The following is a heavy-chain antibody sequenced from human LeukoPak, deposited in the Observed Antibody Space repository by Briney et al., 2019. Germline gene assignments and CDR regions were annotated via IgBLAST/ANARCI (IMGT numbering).Heavy chain of an antibody. CDR2: LSYSGTT. CDR3: ARGGHFKYGGKKGPVSRPIDS. J-gene: IGHJ4*02. V-gene: IGHV4-39*07. D-gene: IGHD4/OR15-4a*01. CDR1: GGSISSSDNY. Sequence: SETLSLTCTVSGGSISSSDNYWGWIRQPPGKTLEWIGSLSYSGTTNYNPSLKSRAAISLDMSKNQLSLRVSSVTAADTAVYYCARGGHFKYGGKKGPVSRPIDSWGQGTLVTVSS.